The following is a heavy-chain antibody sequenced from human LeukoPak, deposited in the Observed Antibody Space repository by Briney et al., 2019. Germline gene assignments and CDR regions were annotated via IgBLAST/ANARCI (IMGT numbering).Heavy chain of an antibody. CDR2: ISAYNGNT. Sequence: ASVKVSCNASGYTFTSYGISWVRQAPGQGLEWMGWISAYNGNTNYAQKLQGRVTMTTDTSTSTAYMELRSLRSDDTAVYYCARDIGLTGYYDSSGYYGCDYWGQGTLVTVSS. CDR3: ARDIGLTGYYDSSGYYGCDY. V-gene: IGHV1-18*01. D-gene: IGHD3-22*01. J-gene: IGHJ4*02. CDR1: GYTFTSYG.